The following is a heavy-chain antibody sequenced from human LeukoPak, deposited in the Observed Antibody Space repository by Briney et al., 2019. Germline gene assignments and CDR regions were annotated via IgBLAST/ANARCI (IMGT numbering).Heavy chain of an antibody. CDR1: GFTFSSYA. J-gene: IGHJ5*02. CDR2: ISYDGSNK. V-gene: IGHV3-30-3*01. CDR3: ARGASGVTLPLFDP. Sequence: GGSLRLSCAASGFTFSSYAMHWVRQAPGKGLEWVAVISYDGSNKYYADSVKGRFTISRDDSKNTLHLQMNSLRAEDTAVYYCARGASGVTLPLFDPWGQGTLVTVSS. D-gene: IGHD2-21*02.